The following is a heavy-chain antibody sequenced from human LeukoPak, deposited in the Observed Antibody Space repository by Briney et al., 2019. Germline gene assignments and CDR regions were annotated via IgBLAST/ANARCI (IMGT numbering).Heavy chain of an antibody. Sequence: ASVKVSCKVSGYTLTELSMHWVRQAPGKGLEWMGGFDPEDGETIYAQKFQGRVTMTKDTSTDTAYMELSSLRSEDTAVYYCATTGYYDILTGYRAFDYWGQGTLVTVSS. CDR2: FDPEDGET. J-gene: IGHJ4*02. CDR1: GYTLTELS. V-gene: IGHV1-24*01. CDR3: ATTGYYDILTGYRAFDY. D-gene: IGHD3-9*01.